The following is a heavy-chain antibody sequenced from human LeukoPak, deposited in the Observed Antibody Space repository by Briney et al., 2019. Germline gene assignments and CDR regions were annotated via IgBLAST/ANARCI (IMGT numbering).Heavy chain of an antibody. Sequence: GGSLRLSCAASGFTFNSYAMSWVRQAPGKGLEWISGTNARGDKTYYVDAVKGRFSISRDNSKNTLDLQMNGLSAEDTAVYYCTKGSYTTSGNGRHFEVWGRGALVTVSS. CDR3: TKGSYTTSGNGRHFEV. CDR2: TNARGDKT. V-gene: IGHV3-23*01. D-gene: IGHD1-1*01. CDR1: GFTFNSYA. J-gene: IGHJ2*01.